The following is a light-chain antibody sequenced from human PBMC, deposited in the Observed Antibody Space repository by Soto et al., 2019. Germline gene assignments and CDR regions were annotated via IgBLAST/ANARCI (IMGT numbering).Light chain of an antibody. CDR1: QSVSSSY. CDR2: GAS. V-gene: IGKV3-20*01. CDR3: QQYGSSPT. Sequence: EIVLTQSPGTLSLSPGERATLSCRASQSVSSSYLAWYQQKPGQAPRLLIHGASSRATGIPDRFSGSGSGTDFTLTISRLEPEDVAVYYCQQYGSSPTFGQGTEVEIK. J-gene: IGKJ1*01.